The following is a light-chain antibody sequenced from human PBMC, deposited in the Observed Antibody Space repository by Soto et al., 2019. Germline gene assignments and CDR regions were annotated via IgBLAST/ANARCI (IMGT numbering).Light chain of an antibody. CDR1: SSDVAGYNH. J-gene: IGLJ2*01. V-gene: IGLV2-14*01. Sequence: QSALTQPASVSGSPGQSITISCTGTSSDVAGYNHVSWYQHHPGKAPKLMIYEVTKRPSGVSNRFSGSKSGDTASLTISGLQAEDEADYYCGTWDSSLSAVVFGGGTKLTVL. CDR3: GTWDSSLSAVV. CDR2: EVT.